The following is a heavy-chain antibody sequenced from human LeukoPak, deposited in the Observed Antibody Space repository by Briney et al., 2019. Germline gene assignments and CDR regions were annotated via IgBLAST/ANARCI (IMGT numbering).Heavy chain of an antibody. CDR2: IYYNGST. CDR1: GGSISSYY. CDR3: ARDHRYCSSTSCYDYYYYGMDV. V-gene: IGHV4-59*01. Sequence: SETLSLTCTVSGGSISSYYWSWIRQPPGKGLEWIGYIYYNGSTNYNPSLKSRVTISVDTSKNQFSLKLSSVTAADTAVYYCARDHRYCSSTSCYDYYYYGMDVWGQGTTVTVSS. J-gene: IGHJ6*02. D-gene: IGHD2-2*01.